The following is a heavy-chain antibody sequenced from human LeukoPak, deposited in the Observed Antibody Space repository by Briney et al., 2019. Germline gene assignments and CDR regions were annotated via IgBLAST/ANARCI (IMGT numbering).Heavy chain of an antibody. CDR3: ASNYGLGSYFIYRY. Sequence: PSETLSLTRTVSGGSISSSSYYWGWIRQPPGKGLEWIGSIYYSGSTYYNPSLKSRVTISVDTSKNQFSLKLSSVTAADTAVYYCASNYGLGSYFIYRYWGQGTLVTVSS. CDR2: IYYSGST. D-gene: IGHD3-10*01. J-gene: IGHJ4*02. CDR1: GGSISSSSYY. V-gene: IGHV4-39*01.